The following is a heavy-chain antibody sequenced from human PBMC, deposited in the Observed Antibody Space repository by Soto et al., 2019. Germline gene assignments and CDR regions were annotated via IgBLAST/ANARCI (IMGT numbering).Heavy chain of an antibody. CDR1: GFSFTTYV. CDR3: AKGLLAIVGTTLPRDAFNI. Sequence: WGSLRLSCAASGFSFTTYVMHWVRQAPGKGLEWVAVISHDGSYKYYGDAVKGRFTISRDTSKNAVYLEMNSLRLGDTAVYYCAKGLLAIVGTTLPRDAFNIWGQGTMVTVSS. V-gene: IGHV3-30*18. D-gene: IGHD1-26*01. CDR2: ISHDGSYK. J-gene: IGHJ3*02.